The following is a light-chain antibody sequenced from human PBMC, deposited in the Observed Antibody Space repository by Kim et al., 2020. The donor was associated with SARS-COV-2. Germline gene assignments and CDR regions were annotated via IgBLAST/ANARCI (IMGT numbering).Light chain of an antibody. J-gene: IGLJ3*02. V-gene: IGLV1-51*01. Sequence: QKVTISCSGSSSNIGKNFIFWYQQVPGTAPKLLIYDNDKRPSGIPDRFSGSKSGTSATLGITGLQTGDEADYYCGAWDSSLSVWLFGGGTQLTVL. CDR1: SSNIGKNF. CDR2: DND. CDR3: GAWDSSLSVWL.